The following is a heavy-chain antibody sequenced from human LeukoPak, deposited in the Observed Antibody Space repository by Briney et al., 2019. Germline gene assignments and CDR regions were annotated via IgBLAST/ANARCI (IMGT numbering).Heavy chain of an antibody. CDR2: IYSDGRT. D-gene: IGHD2-15*01. CDR1: GFTVSSNY. V-gene: IGHV3-53*01. J-gene: IGHJ4*02. Sequence: GGSLRLSCAASGFTVSSNYMSWVRQAPGKGLEWVSVIYSDGRTYYADSVKGRFTISRDKSKNTLYPQMKSLRVEDTAVYYCARGGGLLVAATFDYWGQGTLVTVSS. CDR3: ARGGGLLVAATFDY.